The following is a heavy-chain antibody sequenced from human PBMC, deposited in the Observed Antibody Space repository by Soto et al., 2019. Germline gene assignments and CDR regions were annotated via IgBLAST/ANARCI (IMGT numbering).Heavy chain of an antibody. Sequence: QVQLVESGGGVVQPGRSLRLSCAASGFTFSSYGMHWVRQAPGKGPERVPVISYDGSNKYYADSVKGRFTISRDNSKNTLYLQMNSLRAEDTAVYSCAKDRIQLWLRGGYYFDYWGQGTLVTVSS. CDR2: ISYDGSNK. D-gene: IGHD5-18*01. CDR1: GFTFSSYG. V-gene: IGHV3-30*18. J-gene: IGHJ4*02. CDR3: AKDRIQLWLRGGYYFDY.